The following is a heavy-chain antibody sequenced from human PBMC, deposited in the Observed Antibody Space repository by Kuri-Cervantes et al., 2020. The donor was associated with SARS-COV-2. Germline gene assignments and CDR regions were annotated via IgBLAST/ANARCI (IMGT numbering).Heavy chain of an antibody. CDR1: GYTFTGYY. V-gene: IGHV1-2*02. D-gene: IGHD4-17*01. CDR2: INPNSGGT. CDR3: ARRPRDYGDTHYYYYYYMDV. J-gene: IGHJ6*03. Sequence: ASVKVSCKASGYTFTGYYMHWVRQAPGQGLEWMGWINPNSGGTNYAQKFQGRVTMTRDTSISTAYMELSRLRSEDTAVYYCARRPRDYGDTHYYYYYYMDVWGKGTTVTVSS.